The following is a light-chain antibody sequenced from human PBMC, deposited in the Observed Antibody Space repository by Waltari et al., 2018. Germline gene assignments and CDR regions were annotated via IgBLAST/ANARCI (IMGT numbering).Light chain of an antibody. CDR2: EVS. Sequence: EIVMTQTPLSLSITPGQPASITCKSSQTPLHDDGKTYMYWYLQRPGQSPQLLMYEVSRRFSGVPERFTGSGSGTDFILKISRVEAEDVGIYYCQQYYDSPLTFGGGTKVEIK. V-gene: IGKV2-29*01. J-gene: IGKJ4*01. CDR1: QTPLHDDGKTY. CDR3: QQYYDSPLT.